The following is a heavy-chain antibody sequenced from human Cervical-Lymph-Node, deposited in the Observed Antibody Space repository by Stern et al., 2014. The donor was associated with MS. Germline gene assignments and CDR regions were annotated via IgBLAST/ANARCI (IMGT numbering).Heavy chain of an antibody. Sequence: QVPLGQSGAELKNPGASVKVSCKASGYTFTSYDINWVRQATGQGLEWMGWMNPNSGNTGYAQKFQGRVTMTRNTSISTAYMELSSLRSEDTAVYYCARARISDRPDAFDIWGQGTMVTVSS. CDR1: GYTFTSYD. J-gene: IGHJ3*02. CDR3: ARARISDRPDAFDI. D-gene: IGHD2/OR15-2a*01. V-gene: IGHV1-8*01. CDR2: MNPNSGNT.